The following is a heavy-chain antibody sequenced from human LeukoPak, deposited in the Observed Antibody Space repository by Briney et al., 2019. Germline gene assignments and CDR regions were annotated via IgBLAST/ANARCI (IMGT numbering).Heavy chain of an antibody. V-gene: IGHV3-53*01. CDR3: AREKGRGVISPYYDY. CDR2: IYSGGNT. CDR1: GFTVSSNS. Sequence: GGSLRLSCTVSGFTVSSNSMSWVRQAPGKGLEWVSFIYSGGNTHYSDSVKGRFTISRDNSKNTLYLQMNSLRAEDTAVYYCAREKGRGVISPYYDYWGQGTLVTVSS. J-gene: IGHJ4*02. D-gene: IGHD3-10*01.